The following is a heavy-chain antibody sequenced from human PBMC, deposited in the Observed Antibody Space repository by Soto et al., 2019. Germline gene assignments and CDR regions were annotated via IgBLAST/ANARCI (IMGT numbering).Heavy chain of an antibody. Sequence: QVQLVESGGGVVQPGRSLRLSCAASGFTFSSYGMHWVRQAPGKGLEWVAVISYDGSNKYYADSVKGRFTISRDNSKNPLYQQMNSLRAEDKAVYYCAKGLGFRHYFYYYGMDVWGQGTTVTVSS. J-gene: IGHJ6*02. CDR1: GFTFSSYG. CDR2: ISYDGSNK. CDR3: AKGLGFRHYFYYYGMDV. V-gene: IGHV3-30*18. D-gene: IGHD2-2*03.